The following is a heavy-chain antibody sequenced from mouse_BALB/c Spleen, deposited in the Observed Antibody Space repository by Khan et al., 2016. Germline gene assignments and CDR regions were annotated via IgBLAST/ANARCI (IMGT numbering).Heavy chain of an antibody. CDR2: ICSGSSTI. CDR3: ARRYGSSYFDY. Sequence: EVELVESGGGLVQPGGSRKLSCAASGFTFSSFGMHWVRQAPEKGLEWVAYICSGSSTIYYADTVKGRFTISRDNTKTTLFLQMTSLKSEDAAMYYCARRYGSSYFDYWGQGTTLTVSS. V-gene: IGHV5-17*02. CDR1: GFTFSSFG. D-gene: IGHD1-1*01. J-gene: IGHJ2*01.